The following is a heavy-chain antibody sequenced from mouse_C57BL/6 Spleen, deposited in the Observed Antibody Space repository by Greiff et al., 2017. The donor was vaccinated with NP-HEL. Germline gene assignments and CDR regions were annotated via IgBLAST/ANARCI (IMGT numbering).Heavy chain of an antibody. CDR1: GFTFSDYY. J-gene: IGHJ2*01. D-gene: IGHD2-4*01. V-gene: IGHV5-16*01. CDR2: INYDGSST. CDR3: ARVDYDGVDY. Sequence: DVMLVESEGGLVQPGSSMKLSCTASGFTFSDYYMAWVRQVPEKGLEWVANINYDGSSTYYLDSLKSRFIISRDNAKNILYLQMSSLKSEDTATYYCARVDYDGVDYWGQGTTLTVSS.